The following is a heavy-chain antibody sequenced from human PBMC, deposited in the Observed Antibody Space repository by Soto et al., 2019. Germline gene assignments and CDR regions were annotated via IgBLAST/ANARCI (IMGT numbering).Heavy chain of an antibody. CDR1: GFTFSSYG. D-gene: IGHD6-19*01. Sequence: GGSLRLSCAASGFTFSSYGMHWVRQAPGKGLEWVAVIWYDGSNKYYADSVKGRFTISRDNSKNTLYLQMNSLRAEDTAVYYCARDHEWLGYYYYYGMDVWGQGTTVTVSS. CDR3: ARDHEWLGYYYYYGMDV. J-gene: IGHJ6*02. CDR2: IWYDGSNK. V-gene: IGHV3-33*01.